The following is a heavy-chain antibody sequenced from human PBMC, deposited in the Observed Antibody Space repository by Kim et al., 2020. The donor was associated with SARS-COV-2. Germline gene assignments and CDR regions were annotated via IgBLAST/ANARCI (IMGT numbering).Heavy chain of an antibody. V-gene: IGHV3-15*01. J-gene: IGHJ3*02. Sequence: GGSLRLSCAASGFTFSNAWMSWVRQAPGKWLEWVGRIKSKTDGGTTDYAAPVKGRFTISRDDSKNTLYLQMNSLKTEDTAVYYCTTVVWYGGEDGFDIWGQGTMGTVSS. CDR3: TTVVWYGGEDGFDI. CDR2: IKSKTDGGTT. CDR1: GFTFSNAW. D-gene: IGHD3-10*01.